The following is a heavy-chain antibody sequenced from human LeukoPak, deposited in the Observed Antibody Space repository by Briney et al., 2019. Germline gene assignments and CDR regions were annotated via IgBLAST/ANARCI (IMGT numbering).Heavy chain of an antibody. D-gene: IGHD2-21*02. Sequence: GSLRLSCAASGFTFSDYYMIWLRQAPGKGLEWVSYISSSGSTIYYAHPVRGRFTISRDNAKNSLYLQMNSLRAEDTAVYYCARDKAEYCGGDCYPYYYYYMDVWGKGTTVTVSS. CDR2: ISSSGSTI. V-gene: IGHV3-11*04. CDR1: GFTFSDYY. J-gene: IGHJ6*03. CDR3: ARDKAEYCGGDCYPYYYYYMDV.